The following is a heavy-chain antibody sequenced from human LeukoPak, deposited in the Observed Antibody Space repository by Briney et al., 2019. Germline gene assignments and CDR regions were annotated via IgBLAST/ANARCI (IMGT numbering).Heavy chain of an antibody. Sequence: PSQPLSLTCAVSGGSISSGGYSWSWIRQPPGKGLEWIGYIYHSGSTYYNPSLKSRVTISVDRSKNQFSLKLSSVTAADTAVYYCARDGDTAMDPYFDYWGQGTLVTVSS. D-gene: IGHD5-18*01. CDR2: IYHSGST. CDR3: ARDGDTAMDPYFDY. V-gene: IGHV4-30-2*01. J-gene: IGHJ4*02. CDR1: GGSISSGGYS.